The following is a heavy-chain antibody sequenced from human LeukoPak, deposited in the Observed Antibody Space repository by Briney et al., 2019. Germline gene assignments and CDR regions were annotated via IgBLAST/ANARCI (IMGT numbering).Heavy chain of an antibody. CDR3: ARQFFGITMVRGVINSCFDY. CDR2: IYYSGST. Sequence: PSETLSLTCTVSGGSISSSSDYWGWIRQPPGKGLEWIGGIYYSGSTYYNPSLKSRVTISVDTSKNQFSLKLSSVTAADTAVYYCARQFFGITMVRGVINSCFDYWGQGTLVTVSS. CDR1: GGSISSSSDY. D-gene: IGHD3-10*01. V-gene: IGHV4-39*01. J-gene: IGHJ4*02.